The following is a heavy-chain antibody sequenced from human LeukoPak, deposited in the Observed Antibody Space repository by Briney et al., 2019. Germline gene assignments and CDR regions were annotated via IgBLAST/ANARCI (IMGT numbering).Heavy chain of an antibody. CDR1: GFTVSSSY. CDR2: IYSGGDT. Sequence: PGGSLRLSCAASGFTVSSSYMSWVRQAPGKGLEWVSVIYSGGDTYYPDSVKGRFTISRDNSKNKVYLHMNGLKAEDTAVYYCARSGLTAEWGFNDAFDIWGQGTMVTVSS. J-gene: IGHJ3*02. V-gene: IGHV3-66*01. D-gene: IGHD6-13*01. CDR3: ARSGLTAEWGFNDAFDI.